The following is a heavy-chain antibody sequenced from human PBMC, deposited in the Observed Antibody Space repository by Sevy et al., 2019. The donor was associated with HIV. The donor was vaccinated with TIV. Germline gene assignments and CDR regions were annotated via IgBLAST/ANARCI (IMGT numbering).Heavy chain of an antibody. J-gene: IGHJ6*03. CDR3: AKGGGGHYDPDEIGYYFYYYNMDV. Sequence: GGSLRLSCAVSGFSFDSYGMTWVRQAPGKGLEWVSGISSSGTRTYYADSVKGRFSISRDNSKNRLYLQMNSLRSEDEGLYYCAKGGGGHYDPDEIGYYFYYYNMDVCGKGTTVTVSS. D-gene: IGHD3-22*01. CDR2: ISSSGTRT. V-gene: IGHV3-23*01. CDR1: GFSFDSYG.